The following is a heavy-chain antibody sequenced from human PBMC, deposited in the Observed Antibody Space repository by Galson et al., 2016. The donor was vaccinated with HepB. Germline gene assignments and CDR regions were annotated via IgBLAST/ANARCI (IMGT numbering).Heavy chain of an antibody. D-gene: IGHD2-15*01. CDR1: GVTFRRHA. CDR3: ALVVLTVDY. J-gene: IGHJ4*02. CDR2: IIPMFGTA. Sequence: SVKVSCKGSGVTFRRHALGWVRQAPGQGLEWMGGIIPMFGTAKYAPKFEGRVTITADESTPTAYMEVNNLRFEDTAVYYCALVVLTVDYWGQGTLISVSS. V-gene: IGHV1-69*13.